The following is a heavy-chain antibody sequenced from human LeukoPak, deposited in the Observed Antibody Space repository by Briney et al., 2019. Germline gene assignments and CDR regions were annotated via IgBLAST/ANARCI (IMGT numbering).Heavy chain of an antibody. V-gene: IGHV3-74*01. Sequence: GGSLRLSCAASGFTFSSYWMHWVRQVPNEGLMWVSRINSDENISEYVDSVNGRFTISRDNAKNTLYLQMNSLRAEDTAVYFCLYGGYFQHWGQGTLVTVSS. CDR1: GFTFSSYW. CDR2: INSDENIS. CDR3: LYGGYFQH. D-gene: IGHD3-16*01. J-gene: IGHJ1*01.